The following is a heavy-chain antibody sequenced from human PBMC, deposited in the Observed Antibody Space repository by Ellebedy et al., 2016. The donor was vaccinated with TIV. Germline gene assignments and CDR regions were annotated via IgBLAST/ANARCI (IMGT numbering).Heavy chain of an antibody. CDR1: GFTFSSYA. D-gene: IGHD2-15*01. Sequence: GESLKISCAASGFTFSSYAMSWVRPAPGKGLEWVSAVSGSGGTTYYADSVKGRFTISRDNAKNSVYLQMDSLRAEDTAFYYCATTPKGGRSDYWGQGTLVTVSS. CDR2: VSGSGGTT. V-gene: IGHV3-23*01. J-gene: IGHJ4*02. CDR3: ATTPKGGRSDY.